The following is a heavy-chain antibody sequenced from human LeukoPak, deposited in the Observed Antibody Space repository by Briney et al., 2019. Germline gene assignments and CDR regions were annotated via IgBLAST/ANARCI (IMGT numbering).Heavy chain of an antibody. CDR1: GYTLTVYF. D-gene: IGHD3-10*01. CDR2: INPNSGGT. J-gene: IGHJ3*02. V-gene: IGHV1-2*02. CDR3: ARDPYGTGSDDAFDI. Sequence: ASVKVSCKASGYTLTVYFMHWVRQAPGQGLEWMGWINPNSGGTNYAQKFQGRVTMTRDTSISTAYVELSRLRSDDTAVYYCARDPYGTGSDDAFDIWGQGTMVTVSS.